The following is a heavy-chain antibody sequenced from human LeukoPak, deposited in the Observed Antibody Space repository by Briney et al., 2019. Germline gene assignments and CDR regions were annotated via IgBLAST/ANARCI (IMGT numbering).Heavy chain of an antibody. V-gene: IGHV4-4*07. D-gene: IGHD2-2*01. CDR3: ARDGEAKEYQLLYWFDP. CDR2: IYTSGST. J-gene: IGHJ5*02. CDR1: GGSISSYY. Sequence: PSETLSLTCTVSGGSISSYYWSWIRQPAGKGLEWIGRIYTSGSTNYNPSLKSRVTMSVDTSKNQFSLKLSSVTAADTAVYYCARDGEAKEYQLLYWFDPWGQGTLVTVSS.